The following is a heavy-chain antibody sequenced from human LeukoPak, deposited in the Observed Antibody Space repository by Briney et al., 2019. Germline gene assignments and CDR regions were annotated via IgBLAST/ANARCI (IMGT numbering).Heavy chain of an antibody. J-gene: IGHJ4*02. Sequence: GRSLRLSCAASEVTFSGHSMHWVRQAPGKGLEYVSAISSNGGSTYYADSVKGRFTISRDNSKNTLYLQMSSLRAEDTAVYYCVKVGYSYGWGPFDYWGQGTLVTVSS. CDR2: ISSNGGST. CDR1: EVTFSGHS. CDR3: VKVGYSYGWGPFDY. V-gene: IGHV3-64D*06. D-gene: IGHD5-18*01.